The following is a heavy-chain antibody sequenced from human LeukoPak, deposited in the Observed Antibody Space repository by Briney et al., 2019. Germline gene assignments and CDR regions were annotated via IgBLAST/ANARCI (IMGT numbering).Heavy chain of an antibody. Sequence: GASVKVSCKASGGTFSSYAISGVRQAPGEGLEWMGGIIPIFDTAHYAQKFQGRVTTTTDESTSTAYMELSSLRSEDTAVYYCAREFCSSTSCDSGWFDPWGQGTLVTVSS. CDR1: GGTFSSYA. CDR2: IIPIFDTA. J-gene: IGHJ5*02. CDR3: AREFCSSTSCDSGWFDP. V-gene: IGHV1-69*05. D-gene: IGHD2-2*01.